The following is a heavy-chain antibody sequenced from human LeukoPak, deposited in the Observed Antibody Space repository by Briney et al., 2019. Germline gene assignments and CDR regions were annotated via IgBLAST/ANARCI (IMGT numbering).Heavy chain of an antibody. CDR2: IYTSGTN. V-gene: IGHV4-4*07. D-gene: IGHD3-10*01. Sequence: SHTLSLTHTVAGRSITSYCWSSIRLHAGKGQKCIRRIYTSGTNNYNPSHKSLLTMSVDTSKNQFSQKLSSVTAADTAVYYCARVNYGSGVFDYWGQGSLVTVSS. CDR3: ARVNYGSGVFDY. J-gene: IGHJ4*02. CDR1: GRSITSYC.